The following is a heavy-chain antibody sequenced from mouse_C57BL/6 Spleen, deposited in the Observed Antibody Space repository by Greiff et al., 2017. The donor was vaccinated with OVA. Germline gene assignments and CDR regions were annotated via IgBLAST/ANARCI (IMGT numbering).Heavy chain of an antibody. J-gene: IGHJ1*03. Sequence: QVQLQQSGAELMKPGASVKLSCKATGYTFTGYWIEWVKQRPGHGLEWIGEILPGSGSTNYNEKFKGKATFTADTSSNTAYMQLSSLTTEDSAIYYCARGISTMVTTQDWYFDVWGTGTTVTVSS. CDR2: ILPGSGST. CDR3: ARGISTMVTTQDWYFDV. V-gene: IGHV1-9*01. CDR1: GYTFTGYW. D-gene: IGHD2-2*01.